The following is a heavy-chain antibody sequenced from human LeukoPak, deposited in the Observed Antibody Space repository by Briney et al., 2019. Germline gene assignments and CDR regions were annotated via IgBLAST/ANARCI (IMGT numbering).Heavy chain of an antibody. V-gene: IGHV3-43D*03. CDR2: ISWDGGST. J-gene: IGHJ1*01. Sequence: GGSLRLSCAASGFTFDDYAMHWVRQAPGKGLEWVSLISWDGGSTYYADSVKGRFTISRDNSKNSLYLQMNSLRAEDTALYYCAKDTYRLGYCTNGVCYTGYFQHWGQGTLVTVSS. CDR3: AKDTYRLGYCTNGVCYTGYFQH. CDR1: GFTFDDYA. D-gene: IGHD2-8*01.